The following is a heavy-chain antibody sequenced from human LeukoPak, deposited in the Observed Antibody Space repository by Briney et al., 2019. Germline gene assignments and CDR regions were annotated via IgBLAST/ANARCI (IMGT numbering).Heavy chain of an antibody. D-gene: IGHD6-19*01. V-gene: IGHV4-59*01. J-gene: IGHJ5*02. CDR1: GGSISSYY. Sequence: SETLCLTCTVSGGSISSYYWSWIRQPPGKGLEWIGYIYYSGSTNYNPSLKSRVTISVDTSNNQFSLKLSSVTAADTAMYYCAREFSSGWRRGWLDPWGQGTRVTVSS. CDR2: IYYSGST. CDR3: AREFSSGWRRGWLDP.